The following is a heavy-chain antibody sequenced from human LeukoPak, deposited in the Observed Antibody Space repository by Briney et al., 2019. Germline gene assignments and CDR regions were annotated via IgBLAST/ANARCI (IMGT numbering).Heavy chain of an antibody. V-gene: IGHV1-18*01. CDR1: GYIFSNFFSSYG. Sequence: VASVKVSCKASGYIFSNFFSSYGITWVRQAPGQGLEWMGWISPYNGKTKFAQKFQGIVTMTTETSTSTAYMELRRLRSDDTAVYYCAKDAYSGSYYHFDYWGQGTLVTVSS. J-gene: IGHJ4*02. CDR3: AKDAYSGSYYHFDY. D-gene: IGHD1-26*01. CDR2: ISPYNGKT.